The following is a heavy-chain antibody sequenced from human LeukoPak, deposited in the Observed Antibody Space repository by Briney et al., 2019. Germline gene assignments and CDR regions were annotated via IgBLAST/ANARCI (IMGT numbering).Heavy chain of an antibody. CDR3: ASGFLEWLWAFDY. D-gene: IGHD3-3*01. CDR1: EFTFSSYS. V-gene: IGHV3-21*01. J-gene: IGHJ4*02. Sequence: GGSLRLSCAASEFTFSSYSMNWVRQAPGKGLEGVSSISNSSSYIYYADSVKGRFTISRDNAKNSLYLQMHSPRAEDTAVYYCASGFLEWLWAFDYWGQGTLVTVSS. CDR2: ISNSSSYI.